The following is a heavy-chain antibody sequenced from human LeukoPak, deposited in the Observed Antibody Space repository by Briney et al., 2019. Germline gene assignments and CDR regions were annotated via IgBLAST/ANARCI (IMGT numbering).Heavy chain of an antibody. V-gene: IGHV4-59*12. CDR2: IYYSGST. D-gene: IGHD5-24*01. J-gene: IGHJ4*02. Sequence: SETLSLTCTVSGGSISSYYWSWIRQPPGKGLEWIGYIYYSGSTNYNPSLKSRVTISVDTSKNQFSLKLSSVTAADTAVYYCARVEMATSPFDYWGQGTLVTVSS. CDR1: GGSISSYY. CDR3: ARVEMATSPFDY.